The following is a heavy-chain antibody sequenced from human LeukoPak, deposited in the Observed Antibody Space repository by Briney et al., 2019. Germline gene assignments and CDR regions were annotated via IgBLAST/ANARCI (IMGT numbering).Heavy chain of an antibody. D-gene: IGHD3-3*01. CDR2: IYYSGST. V-gene: IGHV4-31*03. Sequence: SETLSLTCTVSGGSISSGGYYWSWIRQHPGKGLEWIGYIYYSGSTYYNPSLKSRVTISVDTSKNQFSLKLSSVTAADTAVYYCARELETRITIFGVVDWGQGTLVTVSS. CDR1: GGSISSGGYY. J-gene: IGHJ4*02. CDR3: ARELETRITIFGVVD.